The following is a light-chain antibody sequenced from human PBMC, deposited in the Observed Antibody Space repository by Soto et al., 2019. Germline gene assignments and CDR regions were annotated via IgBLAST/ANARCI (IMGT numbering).Light chain of an antibody. V-gene: IGKV1-8*01. Sequence: IRMTQSPSTVSESTGDRVTITCRASQGISSYLAWYQQKPGKAPKLLIYAASTLQSGVPSRFSGSGSGTDFTLTISCLQSEDFATYYCQQYYSYLLTFGQGAKADIK. J-gene: IGKJ1*01. CDR3: QQYYSYLLT. CDR1: QGISSY. CDR2: AAS.